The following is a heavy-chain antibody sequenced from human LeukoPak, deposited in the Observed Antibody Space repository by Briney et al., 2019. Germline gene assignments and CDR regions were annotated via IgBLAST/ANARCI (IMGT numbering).Heavy chain of an antibody. D-gene: IGHD2-15*01. V-gene: IGHV3-23*01. CDR2: ISGSGVST. J-gene: IGHJ4*02. CDR1: GFTFRTYA. Sequence: PGGSLRLSCAASGFTFRTYAMIWVRQAPGKGLQWVSGISGSGVSTYYADSVKGRFTISRDNAKNTLYLQMSSLRAEDTAVYYCARDVPHCSGGSCYSAFDFWGQGTLVTVSS. CDR3: ARDVPHCSGGSCYSAFDF.